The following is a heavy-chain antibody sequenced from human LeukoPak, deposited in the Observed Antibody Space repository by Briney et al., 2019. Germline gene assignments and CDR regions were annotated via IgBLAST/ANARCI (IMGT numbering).Heavy chain of an antibody. V-gene: IGHV3-48*03. Sequence: GGSLRLSCAASGFTFSSHEMNWVRQAPGKGLEWVSYISSSGSTIYYADSVKGRFTISRDNAKNSMYLQMNSLRAEDTAVYYCATTGFYGDYPFDYWGQGTLVTVSS. CDR3: ATTGFYGDYPFDY. D-gene: IGHD4-17*01. CDR1: GFTFSSHE. CDR2: ISSSGSTI. J-gene: IGHJ4*02.